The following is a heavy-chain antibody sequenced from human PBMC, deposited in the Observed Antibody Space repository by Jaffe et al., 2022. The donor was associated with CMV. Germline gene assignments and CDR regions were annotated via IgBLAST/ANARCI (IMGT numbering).Heavy chain of an antibody. CDR3: ARVDFWSGYYPSYYYYYMDV. CDR2: ISSSSSYI. J-gene: IGHJ6*03. CDR1: GFTFSSYS. Sequence: EVQLVESGGGLVKPGGSLRLSCAASGFTFSSYSMNWVRQAPGKGLEWVSSISSSSSYIYYADSVKGRFTISRDNAKNSLYLQMNSLRAEDTAVYYCARVDFWSGYYPSYYYYYMDVWGKGTTVTVSS. V-gene: IGHV3-21*01. D-gene: IGHD3-3*01.